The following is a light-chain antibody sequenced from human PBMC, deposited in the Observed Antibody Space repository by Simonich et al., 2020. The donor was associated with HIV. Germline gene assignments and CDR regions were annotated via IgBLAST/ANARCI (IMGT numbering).Light chain of an antibody. V-gene: IGKV4-1*01. CDR1: QSVLYISNYTNY. CDR2: WAS. J-gene: IGKJ2*01. CDR3: QQCHTHPHT. Sequence: DIVMTQSPDSLAVSLGERAAINCKSNQSVLYISNYTNYLSWYQQKPGQPPKLLIYWASARESGVPDRFSGSGSGTDFTLTISSLQAEDVAVYFCQQCHTHPHTFGQGTKLEIK.